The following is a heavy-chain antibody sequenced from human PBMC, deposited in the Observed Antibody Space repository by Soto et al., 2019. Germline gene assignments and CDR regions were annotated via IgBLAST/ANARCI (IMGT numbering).Heavy chain of an antibody. CDR3: AKDAQTPLSYDFWSGYYFSDY. Sequence: EVQLLESGGGLVQPGGPRGFPGAAPGLTFRTNPMSGFRQAQGRGREWVSAISGSGGSTYYADSVKGRFTISRDNSKNTLYLQMNSLRAEDTAVYYCAKDAQTPLSYDFWSGYYFSDYWGQGTLVTVSS. J-gene: IGHJ4*02. D-gene: IGHD3-3*01. CDR1: GLTFRTNP. CDR2: ISGSGGST. V-gene: IGHV3-23*01.